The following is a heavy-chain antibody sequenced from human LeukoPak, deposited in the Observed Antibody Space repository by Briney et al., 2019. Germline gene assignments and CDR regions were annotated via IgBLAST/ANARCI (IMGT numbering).Heavy chain of an antibody. V-gene: IGHV1-69*13. CDR2: IIPIFGTA. CDR3: ARVRNFWSGYYPYYFDY. CDR1: GGTFSSYA. J-gene: IGHJ4*02. D-gene: IGHD3-3*01. Sequence: ASVKVSCKASGGTFSSYAISWVRQAPGQGLEWMAGIIPIFGTANYAPKFPGRVTITADESTGPAYMGVSSRRSEYTAVYYCARVRNFWSGYYPYYFDYWGQGTLVTVSS.